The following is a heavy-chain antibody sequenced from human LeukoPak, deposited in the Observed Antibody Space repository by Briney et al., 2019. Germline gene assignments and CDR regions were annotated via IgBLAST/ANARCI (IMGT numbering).Heavy chain of an antibody. D-gene: IGHD3-10*01. CDR2: IYYSGST. Sequence: SGTLSLTCTVSGGSISSSSYYWGWIRQPPGKGLEWIGSIYYSGSTYYNPSLKSRVTISVDTSKSQFSLKLSSVTAADTAVYYFAREVRAPRGSFDYWDQGTLVTVSS. CDR3: AREVRAPRGSFDY. J-gene: IGHJ4*02. CDR1: GGSISSSSYY. V-gene: IGHV4-39*07.